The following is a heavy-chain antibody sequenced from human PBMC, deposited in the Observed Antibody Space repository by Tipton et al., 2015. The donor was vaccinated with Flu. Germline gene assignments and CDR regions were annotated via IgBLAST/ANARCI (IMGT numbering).Heavy chain of an antibody. CDR2: INWVSSAM. D-gene: IGHD2-2*01. CDR3: ARDRSPSASMDYYYYSGMDV. V-gene: IGHV3-9*01. Sequence: SLRLSCAASGFAFDDYTMHWVRQAPGQGLEWVSSINWVSSAMDYAVSVRGRFTISRDNAKSSLYLQMNSLTPEDTALYYCARDRSPSASMDYYYYSGMDVWGQGTAVTVSS. CDR1: GFAFDDYT. J-gene: IGHJ6*02.